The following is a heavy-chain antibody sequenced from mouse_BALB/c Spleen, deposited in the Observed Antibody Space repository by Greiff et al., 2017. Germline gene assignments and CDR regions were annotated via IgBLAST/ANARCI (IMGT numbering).Heavy chain of an antibody. CDR1: GYTFTSYT. CDR2: INPSSGYT. J-gene: IGHJ3*01. CDR3: ARPYYGNFRGFAY. D-gene: IGHD2-10*01. Sequence: VQLQQSAAELARPGASVKMSCKASGYTFTSYTMHWVKQRPGQGLAWIGYINPSSGYTEYNQKFKDKTTLTADKSSSTAYMQLSSLTSEDSAVYYCARPYYGNFRGFAYWGQGTLVTVYA. V-gene: IGHV1-4*02.